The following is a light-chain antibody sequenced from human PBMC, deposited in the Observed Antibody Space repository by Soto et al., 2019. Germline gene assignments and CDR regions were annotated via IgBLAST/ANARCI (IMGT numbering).Light chain of an antibody. Sequence: EIVLTQSPATLSLSPGERATLSCRASQSVTTYLAWYQQKPGQAPRRLLYVASNRATGIPARFSGSGSGEDFTLTISSVEPDDFAVYCCQQRSLWPLTFGGGTKVEIK. V-gene: IGKV3-11*01. J-gene: IGKJ4*02. CDR1: QSVTTY. CDR2: VAS. CDR3: QQRSLWPLT.